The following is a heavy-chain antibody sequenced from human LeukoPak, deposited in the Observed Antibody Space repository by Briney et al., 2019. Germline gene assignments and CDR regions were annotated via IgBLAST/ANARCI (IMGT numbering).Heavy chain of an antibody. Sequence: ASVKVSCKASGGTFSSYAISWVRQAPGQGLEWMGGIIPIFGTANYAQKFQGRVTITTDESTSTAYMELSRLRSDDTAVYYCARDGIAVAGTVDYWGQGTLVTVSS. CDR3: ARDGIAVAGTVDY. CDR1: GGTFSSYA. J-gene: IGHJ4*02. V-gene: IGHV1-69*05. D-gene: IGHD6-19*01. CDR2: IIPIFGTA.